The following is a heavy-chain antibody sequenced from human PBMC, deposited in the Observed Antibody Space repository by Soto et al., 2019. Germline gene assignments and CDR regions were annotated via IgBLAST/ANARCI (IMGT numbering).Heavy chain of an antibody. D-gene: IGHD2-15*01. CDR1: GYTFTDYY. Sequence: GASVKVSCKASGYTFTDYYIHWVRQAPGQGLEWMEWINPNSGGTNYAQKFQGRVTMTRDTSISTAYMELSRLISDDTAVYYCARGDVGVVASFDPWGQGALVTVSS. V-gene: IGHV1-2*02. CDR2: INPNSGGT. J-gene: IGHJ5*02. CDR3: ARGDVGVVASFDP.